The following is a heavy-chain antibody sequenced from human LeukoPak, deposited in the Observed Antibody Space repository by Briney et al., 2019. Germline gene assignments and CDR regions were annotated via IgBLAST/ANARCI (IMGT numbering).Heavy chain of an antibody. J-gene: IGHJ4*02. V-gene: IGHV3-74*01. Sequence: GGSLRLSCAASGFTFSSYLMHWVRQAPGKGLVWVSRINSDRSSTSYAESVMGRFSISRDNAKNMLYLKMNSLRAEDTAVYYCARAALLWFGEAYLDYWGQGTLVTVSS. D-gene: IGHD3-10*01. CDR1: GFTFSSYL. CDR2: INSDRSST. CDR3: ARAALLWFGEAYLDY.